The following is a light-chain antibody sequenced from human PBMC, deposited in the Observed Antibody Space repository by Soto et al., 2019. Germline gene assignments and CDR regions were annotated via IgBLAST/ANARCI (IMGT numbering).Light chain of an antibody. Sequence: QSVLTQPPSVSAAPGQKVTISCSGSSSNIGSNFGSWYQQLPGTAPKLLIYDNDKRPSGIPDRFSGSKSGTSATLGITGLQTGDEADYYCGTWDSSLSAAVFGGGTKLTVL. CDR1: SSNIGSNF. CDR3: GTWDSSLSAAV. CDR2: DND. J-gene: IGLJ2*01. V-gene: IGLV1-51*01.